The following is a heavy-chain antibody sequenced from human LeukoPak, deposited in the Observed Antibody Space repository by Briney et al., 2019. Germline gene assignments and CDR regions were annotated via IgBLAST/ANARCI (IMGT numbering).Heavy chain of an antibody. CDR2: INHSGST. CDR1: GGSFGGYY. V-gene: IGHV4-34*01. Sequence: KPSETLSLTXAVYGGSFGGYYWSSIRQAPGKGLEWIGEINHSGSTNYNPSLKSRVTISVDTSKNQFSLKLSSVTAADTAVYYCARGTSYDYVWGSYRCPFDYWGQGTLVTVSS. CDR3: ARGTSYDYVWGSYRCPFDY. D-gene: IGHD3-16*02. J-gene: IGHJ4*02.